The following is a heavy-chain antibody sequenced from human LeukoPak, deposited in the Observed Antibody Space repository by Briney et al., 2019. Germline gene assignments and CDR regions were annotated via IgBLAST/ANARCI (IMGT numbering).Heavy chain of an antibody. Sequence: SETLSLTCAVHGGSFSGYYWSWIRKPPGKGLEWIGEINHSGSTNYNPSLKSRVTISVDTSKNQFSLKLSSVTAADTAVYYCARGAALSFDYWGQGTLVTVSS. CDR2: INHSGST. CDR1: GGSFSGYY. D-gene: IGHD6-25*01. CDR3: ARGAALSFDY. J-gene: IGHJ4*02. V-gene: IGHV4-34*01.